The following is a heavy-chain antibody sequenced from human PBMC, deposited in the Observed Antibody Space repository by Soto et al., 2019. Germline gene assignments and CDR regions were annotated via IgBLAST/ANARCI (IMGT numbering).Heavy chain of an antibody. D-gene: IGHD3-10*01. CDR1: GGSISSGGYS. CDR2: IYHSGST. CDR3: AIGLITMVRGVPNWLDP. V-gene: IGHV4-30-2*01. Sequence: SETLSLTCAVSGGSISSGGYSWSWIRQPPGKGLEWIGYIYHSGSTYYNQSLKSRVTISIDRSKNQFSLKLSSVTAADTTVYYCAIGLITMVRGVPNWLDPWGQGTLVTVSS. J-gene: IGHJ5*02.